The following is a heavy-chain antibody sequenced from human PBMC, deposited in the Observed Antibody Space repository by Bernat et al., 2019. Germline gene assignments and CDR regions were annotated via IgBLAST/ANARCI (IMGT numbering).Heavy chain of an antibody. J-gene: IGHJ5*02. CDR3: ARYGPTDPIVVVVAANNWFDP. Sequence: EVQLVQSGAEVKKPGESLRISCKGSGYSFTSYWISWVRQMPGKGLEWMGRIDPSDSYTNYSPSFQGHVTISADKSISTAYLQWSSLKASDTAMYYCARYGPTDPIVVVVAANNWFDPWGQGTLVTVSS. D-gene: IGHD2-15*01. CDR1: GYSFTSYW. CDR2: IDPSDSYT. V-gene: IGHV5-10-1*03.